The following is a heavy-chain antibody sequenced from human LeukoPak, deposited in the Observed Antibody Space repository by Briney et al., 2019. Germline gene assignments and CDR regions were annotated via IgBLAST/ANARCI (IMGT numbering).Heavy chain of an antibody. Sequence: PSETLSLTCTVSGGSISSYYWSWIRQPPGKGLEWIGYIYYSGSTNYNPSLKSRVTISVDTSKNQFSLKLSSVTAADTAVYYCARVTWGSLDYWGQGTLVTVSS. D-gene: IGHD7-27*01. V-gene: IGHV4-59*01. CDR3: ARVTWGSLDY. CDR2: IYYSGST. CDR1: GGSISSYY. J-gene: IGHJ4*02.